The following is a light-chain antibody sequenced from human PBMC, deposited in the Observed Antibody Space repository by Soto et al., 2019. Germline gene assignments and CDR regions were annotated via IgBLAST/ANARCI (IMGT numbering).Light chain of an antibody. CDR1: QSVSSSY. CDR2: GAS. V-gene: IGKV3-20*01. J-gene: IGKJ1*01. CDR3: QQYGSSPWT. Sequence: TMLTQSPCTLSLSPGERDTLSCRASQSVSSSYLAWYQQKPGQAPRLLIYGASSRATGIPDRFSGSGSGTDFTLTISRLEPEDFAVYYCQQYGSSPWTFGQGTKVDIK.